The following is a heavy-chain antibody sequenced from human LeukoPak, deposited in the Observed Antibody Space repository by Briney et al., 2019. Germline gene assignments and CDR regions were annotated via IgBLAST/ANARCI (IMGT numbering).Heavy chain of an antibody. V-gene: IGHV4-34*01. Sequence: SETLSLTCAVYGGSFSGYYWSWIRQPPGKGLEWIGEINHSGSTNYNPSLKSRVTISVDTSKNQFSLKLSSVTAADTAVYYCARGSRFMIVSWGQGTLVTVSS. CDR3: ARGSRFMIVS. CDR2: INHSGST. J-gene: IGHJ4*02. D-gene: IGHD3-22*01. CDR1: GGSFSGYY.